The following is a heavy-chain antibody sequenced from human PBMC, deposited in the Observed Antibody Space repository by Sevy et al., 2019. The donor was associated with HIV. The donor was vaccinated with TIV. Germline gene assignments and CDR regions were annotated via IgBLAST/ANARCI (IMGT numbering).Heavy chain of an antibody. J-gene: IGHJ3*02. CDR3: GSEMISVVPGVPDAFDI. CDR2: INNDGSNR. Sequence: GGSLRLSCAASGFTFGNYWMHWVRQAPGKGLVWISRINNDGSNRNYADSGKGRFTTSRDNAKNTLYLQMSSLRAKDTAVYHCGSEMISVVPGVPDAFDIWGQGTMVTVSS. D-gene: IGHD3-10*01. CDR1: GFTFGNYW. V-gene: IGHV3-74*01.